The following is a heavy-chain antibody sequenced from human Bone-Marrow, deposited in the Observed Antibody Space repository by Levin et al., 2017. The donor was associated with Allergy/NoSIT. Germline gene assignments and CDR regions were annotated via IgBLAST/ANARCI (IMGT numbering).Heavy chain of an antibody. CDR3: AKPIFDFWSGYYYFGMDV. D-gene: IGHD3-3*01. V-gene: IGHV3-30*18. Sequence: GGSLRLSCAASGFTFDDHDMLWVRQAPGQGLEWVAMISYNGGNKYYADSVKGRFTVSRDNLKNTLFLQMNGLRTDDTAVYYCAKPIFDFWSGYYYFGMDVWGHGTTVTVSS. CDR2: ISYNGGNK. J-gene: IGHJ6*02. CDR1: GFTFDDHD.